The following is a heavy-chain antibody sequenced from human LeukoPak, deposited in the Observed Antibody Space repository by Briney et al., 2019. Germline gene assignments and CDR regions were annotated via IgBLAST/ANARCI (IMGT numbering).Heavy chain of an antibody. V-gene: IGHV3-21*01. CDR2: IGSANSYI. D-gene: IGHD1-14*01. CDR3: AGASGGNRPFDY. J-gene: IGHJ4*02. CDR1: GFTFSSYS. Sequence: PWGSLRLSCAASGFTFSSYSMNWVRQAPGKGLEWVSSIGSANSYIYYADSLKGRFTISRDNAKNSLYLQMNSLRAEDTAVYYWAGASGGNRPFDYWGQGTMVTVSS.